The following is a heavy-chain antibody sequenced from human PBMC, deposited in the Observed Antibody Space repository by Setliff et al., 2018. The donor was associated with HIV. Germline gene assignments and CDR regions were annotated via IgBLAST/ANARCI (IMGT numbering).Heavy chain of an antibody. CDR1: GGSLSSGHYF. D-gene: IGHD3-16*01. Sequence: ASETLSLTCNVSGGSLSSGHYFWGWIRQTPGKGLDWIGTIYYSGNTYYSPSLKNRVSISIDTSKNQVSLRLTSVTAADTATYYCARHFTWPREGGVFGYWGQGTLVTVSS. CDR2: IYYSGNT. V-gene: IGHV4-39*01. J-gene: IGHJ4*02. CDR3: ARHFTWPREGGVFGY.